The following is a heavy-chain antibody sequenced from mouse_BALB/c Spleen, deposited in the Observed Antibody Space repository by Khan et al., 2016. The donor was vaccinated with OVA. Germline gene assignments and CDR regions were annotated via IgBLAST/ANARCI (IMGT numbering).Heavy chain of an antibody. V-gene: IGHV3-2*02. CDR3: ARGEDGYYLGWLAY. D-gene: IGHD2-3*01. J-gene: IGHJ3*01. CDR2: ISYSGST. Sequence: EVQLQESGPGLVKPSQSLSLTCTVTGYSITSDYAWNWIRQFAGNKLGRMGYISYSGSTSYNPSLKSRTSITRDTSTNQSFMQLHSVTTEDTATSYCARGEDGYYLGWLAYWGQGTLVTVSA. CDR1: GYSITSDYA.